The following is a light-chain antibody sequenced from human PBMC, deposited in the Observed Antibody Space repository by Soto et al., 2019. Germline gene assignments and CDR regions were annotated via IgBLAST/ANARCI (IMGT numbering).Light chain of an antibody. CDR2: EVS. J-gene: IGLJ1*01. CDR1: SSDVGSYNR. V-gene: IGLV2-18*02. Sequence: QSALTQPPSVPGSPGQSVAISCTGTSSDVGSYNRVSCYQQPPGTAPKVLIYEVSNRPSGVPDRFSGSRSGNTASLTISGLQAEDEADYCCSSYASSNTYVFGAGTKLTVL. CDR3: SSYASSNTYV.